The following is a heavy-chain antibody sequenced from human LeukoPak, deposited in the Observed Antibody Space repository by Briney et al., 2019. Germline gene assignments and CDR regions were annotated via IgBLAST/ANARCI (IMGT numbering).Heavy chain of an antibody. D-gene: IGHD2-15*01. CDR2: IYYSGST. CDR3: ARYSPRGWFDP. CDR1: GGSISSYY. Sequence: SETLSLTCTVSGGSISSYYWSWIRQPPGKGLEWIGYIYYSGSTNYNPSLKCRVTISVDTSKNQFSLKLSSVTAADTAVYYCARYSPRGWFDPWGQGTLVTVSS. J-gene: IGHJ5*02. V-gene: IGHV4-59*01.